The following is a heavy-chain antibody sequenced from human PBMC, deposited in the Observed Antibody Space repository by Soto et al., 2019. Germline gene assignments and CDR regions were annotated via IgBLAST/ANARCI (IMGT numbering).Heavy chain of an antibody. CDR1: GHSFTGHY. Sequence: QVQLVQSGAEVKKPGASVKVSCKVSGHSFTGHYMHWVRQAPGQGLEWMGWINPNSGDTNYARKFQGRVTMTRDTSIKTVYMELSSRRSDDTAVYYCARAQIGFLDWLPDNYYYGMDVWGQGTTVTVSS. D-gene: IGHD3-3*02. J-gene: IGHJ6*02. CDR2: INPNSGDT. V-gene: IGHV1-2*02. CDR3: ARAQIGFLDWLPDNYYYGMDV.